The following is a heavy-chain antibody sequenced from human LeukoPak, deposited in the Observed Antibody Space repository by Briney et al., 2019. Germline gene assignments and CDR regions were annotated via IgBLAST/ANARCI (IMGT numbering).Heavy chain of an antibody. CDR1: GGTFSSYA. D-gene: IGHD3-10*01. V-gene: IGHV1-69*05. CDR2: IIPIFGTA. Sequence: SVKVSCKASGGTFSSYAISWVRQAPGQGLEWMGGIIPIFGTANYAQKFQGRVTITTDESTSTAYLELSSLRSEDTAVYYCARGPAGMVRGVMFWYFDLWGRGTLVTVSS. CDR3: ARGPAGMVRGVMFWYFDL. J-gene: IGHJ2*01.